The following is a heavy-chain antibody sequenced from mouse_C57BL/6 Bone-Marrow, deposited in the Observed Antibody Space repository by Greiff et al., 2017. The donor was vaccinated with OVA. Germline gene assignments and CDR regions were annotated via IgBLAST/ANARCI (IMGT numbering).Heavy chain of an antibody. CDR1: GFTFTDYY. CDR2: IRNKANGYTT. CDR3: ARYIYYGSSSLAY. Sequence: EVQLVESGGGLVQPGGSLSLSCAASGFTFTDYYMSWVRQPPGKALEWLGFIRNKANGYTTEYSASVKGRFTISRDNSQSILYLQMNALRAEDSATYYCARYIYYGSSSLAYWGQGTLVTVSA. D-gene: IGHD1-1*01. J-gene: IGHJ3*01. V-gene: IGHV7-3*01.